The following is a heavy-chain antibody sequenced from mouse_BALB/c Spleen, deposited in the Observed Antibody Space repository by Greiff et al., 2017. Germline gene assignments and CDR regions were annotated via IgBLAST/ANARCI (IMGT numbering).Heavy chain of an antibody. J-gene: IGHJ3*01. V-gene: IGHV1-7*01. D-gene: IGHD4-1*01. CDR1: GYTFTSYW. CDR2: INPSTGYT. Sequence: VQLQQSGAELAKPGASVKMSCKASGYTFTSYWMHWVKQRPGQGLEWIGYINPSTGYTEYNQKFKDKATLTADKSSSTAYMQLSSLTSEDSAVYYCASNWDVKTWFAYWGQGTLVTVSA. CDR3: ASNWDVKTWFAY.